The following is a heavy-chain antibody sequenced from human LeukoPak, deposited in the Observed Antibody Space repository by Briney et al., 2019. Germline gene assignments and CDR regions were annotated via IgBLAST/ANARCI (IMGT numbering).Heavy chain of an antibody. CDR3: ARHPTVTTFYVHH. Sequence: SETLSLTCTVFGGSISSSSYYWCWIRQPPGKCLAWIGSIYYSGSTYYNPSLKSRVTVSVDTSKNQFSLNLSSVTAADTAVYYCARHPTVTTFYVHHWGQGTLVTVSS. CDR2: IYYSGST. CDR1: GGSISSSSYY. V-gene: IGHV4-39*01. D-gene: IGHD4-17*01. J-gene: IGHJ1*01.